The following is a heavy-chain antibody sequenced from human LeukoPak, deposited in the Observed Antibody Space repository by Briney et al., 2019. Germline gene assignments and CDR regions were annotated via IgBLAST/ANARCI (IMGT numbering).Heavy chain of an antibody. Sequence: GGSLRLSCTASGFTFSTYATHWVRQAPGKGLEYVSCISGNGRSTFYASSVKGRFTVSRDNSKDTLYLQMGSLRAEDMAVYYCTRDIGGLRGDAFDFWGQGTMVTVSS. CDR1: GFTFSTYA. D-gene: IGHD2-15*01. J-gene: IGHJ3*01. CDR2: ISGNGRST. CDR3: TRDIGGLRGDAFDF. V-gene: IGHV3-64*01.